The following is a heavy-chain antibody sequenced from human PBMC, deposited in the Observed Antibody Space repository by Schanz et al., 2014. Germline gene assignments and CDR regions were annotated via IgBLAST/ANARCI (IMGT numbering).Heavy chain of an antibody. V-gene: IGHV1-18*01. CDR2: ISAYTNNT. J-gene: IGHJ5*02. D-gene: IGHD2-2*01. CDR1: RYTFNTYG. Sequence: QGQLVQSGPEVKEPGASVKVSCEASRYTFNTYGLNWVRQAPGQGLEWMGWISAYTNNTNYAQKVQGRDTMTTDTSTGTAYMELRSLRSDDTAVYYCARDRRRYCSTASCLHDNWFDPWGQGTLVIVSS. CDR3: ARDRRRYCSTASCLHDNWFDP.